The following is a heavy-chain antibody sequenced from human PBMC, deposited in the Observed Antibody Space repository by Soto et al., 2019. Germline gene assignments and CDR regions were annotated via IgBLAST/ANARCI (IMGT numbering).Heavy chain of an antibody. CDR3: AKDTYYYGSGSYYGMDV. D-gene: IGHD3-10*01. J-gene: IGHJ6*02. Sequence: GGSLRLSCAASGFTFSSYGMHWVRQAPGKGLEWVAVISYDGSNKYYADSVKGRFTISRDNSKNTLYLQMNSLRAEDTAVYYCAKDTYYYGSGSYYGMDVWGQGTTVTSP. CDR1: GFTFSSYG. CDR2: ISYDGSNK. V-gene: IGHV3-30*18.